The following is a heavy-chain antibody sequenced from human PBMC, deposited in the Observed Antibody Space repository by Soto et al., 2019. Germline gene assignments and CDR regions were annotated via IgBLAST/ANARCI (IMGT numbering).Heavy chain of an antibody. CDR1: GGTFSSYA. J-gene: IGHJ3*02. V-gene: IGHV1-69*06. D-gene: IGHD6-6*01. Sequence: VASVKVSCKASGGTFSSYAISWVRQAPGQGLEWMGGIIPIFGTANYAQKFQGRVTITADKSTSTAYMELSSLRSEDTAVYYCARAGRATKQLALRLRGNAFDIWGQGTMVTVSS. CDR3: ARAGRATKQLALRLRGNAFDI. CDR2: IIPIFGTA.